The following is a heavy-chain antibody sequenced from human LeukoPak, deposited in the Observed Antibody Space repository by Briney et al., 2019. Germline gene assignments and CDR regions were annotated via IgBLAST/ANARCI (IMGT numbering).Heavy chain of an antibody. CDR2: ISGSGGST. CDR1: GFTFSSYA. Sequence: GGSLRLSCAASGFTFSSYAMSWVRQAPGKGLEWVSAISGSGGSTYYADSVKGRFTISRDNSKNTLYLQMNSLRAEDTAVYYCAKFRRPTIAVAGTNAFDIWGQGTMVTVSS. V-gene: IGHV3-23*01. CDR3: AKFRRPTIAVAGTNAFDI. D-gene: IGHD6-19*01. J-gene: IGHJ3*02.